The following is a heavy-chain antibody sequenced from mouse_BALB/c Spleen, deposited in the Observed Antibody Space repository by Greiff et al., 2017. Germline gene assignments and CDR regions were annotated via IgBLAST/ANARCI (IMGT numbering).Heavy chain of an antibody. CDR3: ARWGFGDGDGYYPYAMDY. D-gene: IGHD2-3*01. J-gene: IGHJ4*01. CDR1: GYTFTDYW. CDR2: IDTSDSYT. V-gene: IGHV1-69*01. Sequence: QVQLQQPGAELVMPGASVKMSCKASGYTFTDYWMHWVKQRPGQGLEWIGAIDTSDSYTSYNQKFKGKATLTVDESSSTAYMQLSSLTSEDSAVYYCARWGFGDGDGYYPYAMDYWGQGTSVTVSS.